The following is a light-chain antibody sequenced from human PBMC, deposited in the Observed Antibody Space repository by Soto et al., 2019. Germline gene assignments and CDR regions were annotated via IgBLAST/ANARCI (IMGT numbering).Light chain of an antibody. CDR3: QSFDINVLALI. Sequence: QAVVTQPRSVSGAPGQRVTISCTGSNSNIGAGFGVQWYQQFPRTAPRLLIYSNTNRPSGVPDRFSASKSGTSASLAITGLRAEDEADYYCQSFDINVLALIFGVGTKVTVL. CDR1: NSNIGAGFG. J-gene: IGLJ2*01. CDR2: SNT. V-gene: IGLV1-40*01.